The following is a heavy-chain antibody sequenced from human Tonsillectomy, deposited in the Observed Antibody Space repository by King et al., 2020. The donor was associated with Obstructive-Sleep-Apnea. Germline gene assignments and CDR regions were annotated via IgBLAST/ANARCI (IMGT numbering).Heavy chain of an antibody. Sequence: QLQESGPGLVKPSGTLSLTCAVSGDSISSNTWWSWVRQPPGKGLEWIGEVYHSGSAKYNPSLNSRVTISVDKSNNQFSLKLSSVTVADTAVYYCARGVGRFGEFPFDYWGQGTLVTVSS. CDR2: VYHSGSA. CDR1: GDSISSNTW. V-gene: IGHV4-4*02. CDR3: ARGVGRFGEFPFDY. J-gene: IGHJ4*02. D-gene: IGHD3-10*01.